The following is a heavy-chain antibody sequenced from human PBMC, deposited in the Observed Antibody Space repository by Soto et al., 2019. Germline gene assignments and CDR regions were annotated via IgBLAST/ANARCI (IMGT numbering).Heavy chain of an antibody. CDR3: AYGSSSAWIDK. V-gene: IGHV4-31*03. CDR1: GGSINSGGYF. Sequence: SETLSLTCSVSGGSINSGGYFWSWIRQHPGKGLECIGYIYHSGITYYNPSLKSRVTISVDTSKNEFSLQLRSVTAADTAVYFCAYGSSSAWIDKWGQGTLVTVSS. J-gene: IGHJ4*02. D-gene: IGHD6-25*01. CDR2: IYHSGIT.